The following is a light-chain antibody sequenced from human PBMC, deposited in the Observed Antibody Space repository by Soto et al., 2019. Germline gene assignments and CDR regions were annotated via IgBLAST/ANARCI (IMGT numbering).Light chain of an antibody. CDR2: GAS. CDR1: QSINSN. Sequence: EVLMTQSPATLSVSPGDRATLSCRASQSINSNLAWYQQQPGQAPRLLIYGASTRATAVPDRFSGSGSGTDFTLTITSLQSEDFAVYYCQQYNNWPWTFGQGTKVEIK. CDR3: QQYNNWPWT. V-gene: IGKV3-15*01. J-gene: IGKJ1*01.